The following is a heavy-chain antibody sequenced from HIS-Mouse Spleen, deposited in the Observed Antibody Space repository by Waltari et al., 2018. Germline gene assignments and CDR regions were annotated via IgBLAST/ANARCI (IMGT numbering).Heavy chain of an antibody. CDR2: IYYRGGT. CDR3: AREIPYSSSWYDWYFDL. J-gene: IGHJ2*01. CDR1: GGSISSSSYY. Sequence: QLQLQESGPGLVKPSETLSLTCTVSGGSISSSSYYWGWIRQPPGKGLEWIGSIYYRGGTHCTPSLKRRVTISVYTSKNQFSLKLSSVTAADTAVYYCAREIPYSSSWYDWYFDLWGRGTLVTVSS. V-gene: IGHV4-39*07. D-gene: IGHD6-13*01.